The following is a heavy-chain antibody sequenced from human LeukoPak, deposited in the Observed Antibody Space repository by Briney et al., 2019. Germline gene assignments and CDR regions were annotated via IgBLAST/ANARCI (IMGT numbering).Heavy chain of an antibody. J-gene: IGHJ4*02. CDR3: ARTSGTPGITATGFDY. CDR2: ISAYNGNT. V-gene: IGHV1-18*01. D-gene: IGHD6-13*01. Sequence: ASVKVSCKASGYTFTSYGISWVRQAPGQGLEWMGWISAYNGNTNYAQKLQGRVTMTTDTSTTTAYMELRSLRSDDTAVYYCARTSGTPGITATGFDYWGQGTLVTVSS. CDR1: GYTFTSYG.